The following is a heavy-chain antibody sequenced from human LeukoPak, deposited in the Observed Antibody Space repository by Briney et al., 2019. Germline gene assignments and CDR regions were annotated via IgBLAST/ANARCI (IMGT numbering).Heavy chain of an antibody. V-gene: IGHV3-53*01. CDR3: AKGPSIATRPGYFDL. J-gene: IGHJ2*01. CDR1: GFTVSRNY. CDR2: IYSGGTT. D-gene: IGHD6-6*01. Sequence: GGSLRLSCAASGFTVSRNYMSWVRQAPGKGLEWVSVIYSGGTTYYAASVKGRFTISRDNSKNTLYLQLNSLKAEDTAVYYCAKGPSIATRPGYFDLWGRGTLVTVSS.